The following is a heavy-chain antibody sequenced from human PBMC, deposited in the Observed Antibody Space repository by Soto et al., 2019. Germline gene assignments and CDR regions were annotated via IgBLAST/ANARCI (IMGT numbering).Heavy chain of an antibody. J-gene: IGHJ4*02. D-gene: IGHD5-12*01. CDR1: GFTFDDYA. CDR3: AKDIGYGGYCLDY. Sequence: EVQLVESGGGLVQPGRSLRLSCAASGFTFDDYAMHWVRQAPGKGLEWVSGISWNSGSIGYADSVKGRFTISRDNAKNSLYLQMNSLRAEDTALYYCAKDIGYGGYCLDYWGQGTLVTVSS. CDR2: ISWNSGSI. V-gene: IGHV3-9*01.